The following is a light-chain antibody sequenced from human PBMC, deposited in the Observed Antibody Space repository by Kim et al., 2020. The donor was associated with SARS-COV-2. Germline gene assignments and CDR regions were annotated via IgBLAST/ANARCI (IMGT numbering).Light chain of an antibody. J-gene: IGKJ4*01. CDR2: GAS. CDR3: QQYNIYPLT. Sequence: DIQMTQSPSTLSASVGDRVTITCRASQTITRWLAWYRQKLGKAPELLIYGASTLRSGVPSRFSGSGSGTEFTLTINGLQPDDFATYYCQQYNIYPLTFGGGTKVDIK. CDR1: QTITRW. V-gene: IGKV1-5*01.